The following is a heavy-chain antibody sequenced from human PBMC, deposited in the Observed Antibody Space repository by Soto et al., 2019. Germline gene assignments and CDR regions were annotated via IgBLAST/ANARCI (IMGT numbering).Heavy chain of an antibody. V-gene: IGHV3-73*01. D-gene: IGHD1-26*01. J-gene: IGHJ5*02. CDR1: GFTFSGSA. CDR2: IRSKATSYAT. Sequence: GGSLRLSCAASGFTFSGSAMHWVRQASGKGMEWVGRIRSKATSYATAYAASVKGRFTISRDDSKSTAYLQMNSLKTEDTAVYYCTRWESVGPWGRGTLVTVSS. CDR3: TRWESVGP.